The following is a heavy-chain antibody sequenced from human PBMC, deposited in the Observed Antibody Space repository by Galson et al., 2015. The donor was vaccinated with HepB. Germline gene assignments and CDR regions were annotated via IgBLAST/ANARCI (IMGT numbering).Heavy chain of an antibody. CDR1: AFTFSNFG. Sequence: SLRLSCAASAFTFSNFGMHWVRQAPGKGLEWVAFIRYDGNDKYYGDSVKARFTISRDNSKNTLYLQINSLRAEDTAVYYCARVADADYGDHSHFDYWGQGTLVTVSS. J-gene: IGHJ4*02. V-gene: IGHV3-30*02. CDR3: ARVADADYGDHSHFDY. CDR2: IRYDGNDK. D-gene: IGHD4-17*01.